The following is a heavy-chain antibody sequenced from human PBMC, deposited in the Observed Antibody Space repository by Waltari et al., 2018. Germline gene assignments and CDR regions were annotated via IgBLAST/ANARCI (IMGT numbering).Heavy chain of an antibody. CDR2: IIPIFVTA. CDR3: AREPNSSGWSDYYFDY. V-gene: IGHV1-69*08. Sequence: QVQLVQSGAEVKKPGSSVKVSCKASGGTFSSYAISWVRQAPGQGLEWMGRIIPIFVTATYAQKFQGSVTITADKSTSTAYIELSSLRSEDTAVYYCAREPNSSGWSDYYFDYWGQGTLVTVSS. CDR1: GGTFSSYA. D-gene: IGHD6-19*01. J-gene: IGHJ4*02.